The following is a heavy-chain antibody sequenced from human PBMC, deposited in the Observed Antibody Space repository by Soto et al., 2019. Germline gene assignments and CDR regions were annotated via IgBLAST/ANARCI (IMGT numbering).Heavy chain of an antibody. CDR3: AREKGYISGPKNFGS. CDR1: GGSVSSGDYF. J-gene: IGHJ4*02. V-gene: IGHV4-30-4*01. Sequence: PSETLSLTCTVSGGSVSSGDYFWSWIRQPPGKGLEWIGYIYDSGSSYYNPSLKSRVTMSVDTSKNQFSLKLRSVTAADTAMYYCAREKGYISGPKNFGSWGQGTRVTVSS. CDR2: IYDSGSS. D-gene: IGHD5-12*01.